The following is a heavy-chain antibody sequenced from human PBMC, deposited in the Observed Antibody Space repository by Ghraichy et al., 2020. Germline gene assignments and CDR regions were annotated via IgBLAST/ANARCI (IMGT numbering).Heavy chain of an antibody. CDR2: IYYSGST. V-gene: IGHV4-39*01. D-gene: IGHD6-6*01. Sequence: SETLSLTCTVSGGSISSSSYYWGWIRQPPGKGLEWIGSIYYSGSTYYNPSLKSRVTISVDTSKNQFSLKLSSVTAADTAVYYCARHNIADSSSFKGFDYWGQGTLVTVSS. J-gene: IGHJ4*02. CDR1: GGSISSSSYY. CDR3: ARHNIADSSSFKGFDY.